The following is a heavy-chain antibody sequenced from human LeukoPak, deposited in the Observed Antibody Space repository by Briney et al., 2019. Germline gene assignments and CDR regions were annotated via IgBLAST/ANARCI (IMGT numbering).Heavy chain of an antibody. CDR2: ISGGSTYI. CDR1: GFIFTNYN. J-gene: IGHJ5*02. D-gene: IGHD4-17*01. V-gene: IGHV3-21*01. CDR3: AKDYGDPLNWFDP. Sequence: GGSLRLSCAASGFIFTNYNLNWVRQAPGKGLEWISSISGGSTYIYYADSVKGRFTISRDNSKNTLYLQMNSLRAEDTAVYYCAKDYGDPLNWFDPWGQGTLVTVSS.